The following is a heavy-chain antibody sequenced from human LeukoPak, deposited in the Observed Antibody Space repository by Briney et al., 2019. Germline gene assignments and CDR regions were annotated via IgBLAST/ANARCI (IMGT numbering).Heavy chain of an antibody. CDR1: GYTLTELS. Sequence: GASVKVSCKVSGYTLTELSMHWVRQAPGKGLEWMGGFDPEDGETIYAQKFQGRVTMTEDTSTDTAYMELSSLRSEDTAVYYCATDAPNWNGDAFDIWGQGTMVTVSS. D-gene: IGHD1-1*01. CDR2: FDPEDGET. V-gene: IGHV1-24*01. J-gene: IGHJ3*02. CDR3: ATDAPNWNGDAFDI.